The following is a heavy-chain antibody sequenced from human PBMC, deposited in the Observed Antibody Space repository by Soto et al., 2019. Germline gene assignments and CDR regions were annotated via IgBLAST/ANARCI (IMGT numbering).Heavy chain of an antibody. V-gene: IGHV4-30-4*01. J-gene: IGHJ5*02. Sequence: PSETLSLTXSVSGGSISSGDYYWSWIRQPPGKGLEWIGYIYYSGGTYYNPSLKSRVTISVDTSKNQFSLKLSSVTAADTAVYYCARERPDGARLDPWGQGTLVTVSS. CDR2: IYYSGGT. CDR3: ARERPDGARLDP. D-gene: IGHD6-6*01. CDR1: GGSISSGDYY.